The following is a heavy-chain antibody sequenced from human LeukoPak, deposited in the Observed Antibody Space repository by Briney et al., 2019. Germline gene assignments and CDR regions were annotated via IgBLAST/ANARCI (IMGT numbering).Heavy chain of an antibody. CDR3: ATDNPETAAFDY. CDR1: GFSFSTYS. CDR2: IVGSSSNI. Sequence: PGGSLRLSCTASGFSFSTYSMNWVRQAPGKGLEWVSYIVGSSSNIYYADSVKGRFTISRDNAKNSLYLQMDSLRAEDTAVYYCATDNPETAAFDYWGQGTLVTVSS. J-gene: IGHJ4*02. V-gene: IGHV3-48*04. D-gene: IGHD1-1*01.